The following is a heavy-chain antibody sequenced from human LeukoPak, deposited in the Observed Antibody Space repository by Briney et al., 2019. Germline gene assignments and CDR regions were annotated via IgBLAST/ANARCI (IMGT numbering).Heavy chain of an antibody. CDR3: ARFHSGPSGWYVLWYFDL. CDR1: GGSVSSYY. J-gene: IGHJ2*01. V-gene: IGHV4-4*09. D-gene: IGHD6-19*01. CDR2: IYNSEST. Sequence: PSETQSLTCTVSGGSVSSYYWSWIRQPAGKGLEWIDYIYNSESTNYNSSLQSRVTMSLDTSKNQLFLKLSSVTAADTAVYYCARFHSGPSGWYVLWYFDLWGRGTLVTVSS.